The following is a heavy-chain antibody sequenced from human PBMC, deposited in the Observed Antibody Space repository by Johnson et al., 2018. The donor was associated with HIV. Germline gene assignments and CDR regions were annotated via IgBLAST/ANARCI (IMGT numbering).Heavy chain of an antibody. CDR1: GFTFSRYD. CDR2: IGTAGDT. Sequence: VQLVESGGVVVQPGGSLRLSCAASGFTFSRYDMHWVRQATGKGLEWVSGIGTAGDTYYPGSVKGRFTISRENAKNSLYLQMNNLRAGDTAVYYCARETGTHAFDIWGQGTMVTVSS. D-gene: IGHD1-1*01. J-gene: IGHJ3*02. V-gene: IGHV3-13*01. CDR3: ARETGTHAFDI.